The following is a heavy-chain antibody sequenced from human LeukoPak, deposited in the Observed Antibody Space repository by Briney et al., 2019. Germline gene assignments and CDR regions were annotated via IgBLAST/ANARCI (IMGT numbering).Heavy chain of an antibody. V-gene: IGHV1-69*05. J-gene: IGHJ3*02. CDR2: IIPIFGTA. CDR1: GGTFSSYA. D-gene: IGHD3-10*01. CDR3: ARGSYYGSGSATDAFDI. Sequence: SVKVSCKASGGTFSSYAISWVRQAPGQGLEWMGGIIPIFGTANYAQKFQGRVTITTDESTSTAYMELSSLRSEDTAVYYCARGSYYGSGSATDAFDIWGQGTKVTVS.